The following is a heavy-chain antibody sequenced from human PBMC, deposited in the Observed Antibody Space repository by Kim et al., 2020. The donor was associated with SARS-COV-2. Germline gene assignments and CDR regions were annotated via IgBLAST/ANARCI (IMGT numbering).Heavy chain of an antibody. D-gene: IGHD3-22*01. Sequence: SVKGRFTTSRDNAQNSLYLKRNSLRAEDTAVYYCARDYDSSGYWGDYFDYWGQGTLVTVSS. V-gene: IGHV3-11*05. J-gene: IGHJ4*02. CDR3: ARDYDSSGYWGDYFDY.